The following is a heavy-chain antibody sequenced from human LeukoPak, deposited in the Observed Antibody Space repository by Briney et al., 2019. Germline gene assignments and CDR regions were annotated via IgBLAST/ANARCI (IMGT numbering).Heavy chain of an antibody. CDR1: GYSISSGYY. CDR3: ARNYDSSGYYSGFDC. V-gene: IGHV4-38-2*02. Sequence: SETLSLTCTVSGYSISSGYYWGWIRQLPGKGLEWIGIIYHTGNTYYNPSLKSRVTISVDTSKNPFSLKLSSVTAADTAVYYCARNYDSSGYYSGFDCWGQGTLVTVSS. D-gene: IGHD3-22*01. CDR2: IYHTGNT. J-gene: IGHJ4*02.